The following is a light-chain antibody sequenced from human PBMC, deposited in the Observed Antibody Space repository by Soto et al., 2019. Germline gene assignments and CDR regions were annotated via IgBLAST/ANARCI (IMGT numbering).Light chain of an antibody. V-gene: IGKV3-11*01. CDR1: QSVSSH. J-gene: IGKJ4*01. CDR2: DAS. Sequence: EVVLTQSPATLSLSPGERVILSCRASQSVSSHLAWYQQKPGQAPRLLINDASNRAADVPARFSGSGSETDFTLTISSLEPEDFAVYYCQQRSHWPLTFGGGTKVEIK. CDR3: QQRSHWPLT.